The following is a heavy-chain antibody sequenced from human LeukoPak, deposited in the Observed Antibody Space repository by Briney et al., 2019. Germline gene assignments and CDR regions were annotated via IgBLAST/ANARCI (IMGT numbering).Heavy chain of an antibody. CDR1: GYIFTSYV. CDR3: ARGDNETHGYQTR. J-gene: IGHJ4*02. CDR2: INTNTGNP. D-gene: IGHD3-22*01. V-gene: IGHV7-4-1*02. Sequence: ASVKVSCKASGYIFTSYVLHWVRQAPGQGLEWMGWINTNTGNPTYAQGFTGRFVFSLDTSVSTAYLQISSLKADDTAMYYCARGDNETHGYQTRWGQGTLVTVSS.